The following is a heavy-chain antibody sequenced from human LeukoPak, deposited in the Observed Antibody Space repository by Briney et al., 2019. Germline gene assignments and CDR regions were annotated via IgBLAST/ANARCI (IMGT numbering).Heavy chain of an antibody. CDR3: ARSVDVPGFDY. CDR1: GFTFSSYE. Sequence: GGSLRLSCAASGFTFSSYEMNWVRQAPGKGLEWVSYISSSGSTIYYADSVKGRFTISRDNAKNSLYLQMNSLRAEDTAVYYCARSVDVPGFDYWGQGTLVTVSS. V-gene: IGHV3-48*03. CDR2: ISSSGSTI. J-gene: IGHJ4*02. D-gene: IGHD7-27*01.